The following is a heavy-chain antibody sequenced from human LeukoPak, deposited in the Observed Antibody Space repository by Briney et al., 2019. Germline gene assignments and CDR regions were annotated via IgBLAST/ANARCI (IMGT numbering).Heavy chain of an antibody. V-gene: IGHV3-30*04. J-gene: IGHJ6*02. CDR3: ARPLSNGDFHESGGYYPYAMDV. D-gene: IGHD3-22*01. CDR2: ISYDGSNK. CDR1: RCTFSSSS. Sequence: PGRSLRLSCAASRCTFSSSSMNWVRQAPGKGLEWVAVISYDGSNKFYADSVKGRFTISRDNSKNTLYLQMSSLRAYDTAVYYCARPLSNGDFHESGGYYPYAMDVWGQGTTVTVSS.